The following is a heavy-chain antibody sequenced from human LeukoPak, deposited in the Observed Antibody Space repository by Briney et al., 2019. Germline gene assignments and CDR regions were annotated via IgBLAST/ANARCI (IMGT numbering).Heavy chain of an antibody. Sequence: ASETLSLTCAVYGGSFSGYYWSWIRQPPGKGLEWIGEINHSGSTNYNPSLKSRVTISVDTSKNQFSLKLSSVTAADTAVYYCARVGITGTDGLDYWGQGTQVTVSS. CDR1: GGSFSGYY. D-gene: IGHD1-7*01. V-gene: IGHV4-34*01. CDR2: INHSGST. J-gene: IGHJ4*02. CDR3: ARVGITGTDGLDY.